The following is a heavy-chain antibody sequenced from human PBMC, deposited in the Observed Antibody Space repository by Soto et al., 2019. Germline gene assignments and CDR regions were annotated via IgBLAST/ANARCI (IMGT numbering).Heavy chain of an antibody. J-gene: IGHJ3*01. D-gene: IGHD6-13*01. V-gene: IGHV3-48*01. CDR1: GFTFSNYG. CDR3: ARAYSSSSGKNAFDF. Sequence: SLRLSCAASGFTFSNYGMNWVRKAPGKGLEWVSYISPSSSTIYYADSVKGRFTISRENAMNSLYLQMNSLRAEDTAIYYCARAYSSSSGKNAFDFWGQGTMVTVSS. CDR2: ISPSSSTI.